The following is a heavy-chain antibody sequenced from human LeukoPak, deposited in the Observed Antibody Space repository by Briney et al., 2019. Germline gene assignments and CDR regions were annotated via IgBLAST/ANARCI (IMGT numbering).Heavy chain of an antibody. CDR2: INPSSGDT. Sequence: GASVKVPCKASGYTFTSYDINWVRQATGQGLEWMGWINPSSGDTSYAEKFQDRVTMTRDTSITTAYMELSSLRSDETAVYYCAREHGRLTYCGGDCSSGWFDPWGQGTLVTVSS. V-gene: IGHV1-2*02. CDR3: AREHGRLTYCGGDCSSGWFDP. J-gene: IGHJ5*02. D-gene: IGHD2-21*02. CDR1: GYTFTSYD.